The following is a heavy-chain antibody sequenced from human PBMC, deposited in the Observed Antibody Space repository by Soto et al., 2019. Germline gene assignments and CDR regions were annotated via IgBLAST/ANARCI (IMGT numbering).Heavy chain of an antibody. CDR1: GGSVSSGSYY. V-gene: IGHV4-61*01. J-gene: IGHJ4*02. Sequence: SETLSLTCTVSGGSVSSGSYYWSWIRQPPGKGLEWIGYIYYSGSTNYNPSLKSRVTISVDTSKNQFSLKLSSVTAADTAVYYXASYDSSGYYSGYYFDYWGQGTLVTVSS. CDR3: ASYDSSGYYSGYYFDY. D-gene: IGHD3-22*01. CDR2: IYYSGST.